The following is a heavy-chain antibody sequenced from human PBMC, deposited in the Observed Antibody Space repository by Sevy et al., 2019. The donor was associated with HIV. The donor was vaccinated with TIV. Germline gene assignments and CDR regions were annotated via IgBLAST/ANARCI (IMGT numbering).Heavy chain of an antibody. J-gene: IGHJ6*02. CDR2: IYYSGST. CDR3: ARLSYYYGMDV. CDR1: GGSISSSSYY. Sequence: SETLSLTCTVSGGSISSSSYYWGWIRQPPGKELEWIGSIYYSGSTYYNPSLKSRVTISVDTSKNQFSLKLSSVTAADTAVYYCARLSYYYGMDVWGQGTTVTVSS. V-gene: IGHV4-39*01.